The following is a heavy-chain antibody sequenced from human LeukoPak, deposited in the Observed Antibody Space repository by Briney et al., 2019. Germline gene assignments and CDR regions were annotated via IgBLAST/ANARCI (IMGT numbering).Heavy chain of an antibody. J-gene: IGHJ4*02. V-gene: IGHV5-51*01. Sequence: KVSCKASRGTFSSYAISWVRQATGQGLEWMGIIYPGDSDTRYSPSFQGQVTISADKSISTAYLQWSSLKASDTAMYYCARRTAAADHFDYWGQGTLVTVSS. CDR2: IYPGDSDT. CDR1: RGTFSSYA. CDR3: ARRTAAADHFDY. D-gene: IGHD6-13*01.